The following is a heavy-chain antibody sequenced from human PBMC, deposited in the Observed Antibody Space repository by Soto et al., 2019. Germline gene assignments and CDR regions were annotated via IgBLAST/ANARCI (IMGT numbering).Heavy chain of an antibody. Sequence: QVQLQESGPGLVKPSETLSLTCTVSGGSISSYYWSWIRQPPGKGLEWIGYIYYSGSTNYNPSLKSRVTISVDTSKNQFSLKLSSVTAADTAVYYCARSIRYVRYYHGEGWFDPWGQGTLVTVSS. CDR3: ARSIRYVRYYHGEGWFDP. J-gene: IGHJ5*02. V-gene: IGHV4-59*01. CDR1: GGSISSYY. CDR2: IYYSGST. D-gene: IGHD3-10*01.